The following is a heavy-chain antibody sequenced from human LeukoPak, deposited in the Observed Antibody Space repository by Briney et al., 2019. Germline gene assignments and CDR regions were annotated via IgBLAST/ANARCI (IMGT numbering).Heavy chain of an antibody. V-gene: IGHV4-59*08. CDR2: LYYSGGT. CDR1: GGSIRSYY. Sequence: SETLSLTCSVSGGSIRSYYWSWIRQPPGKGLEWIGYLYYSGGTNYNPSLKSRVTISVDTSRNQFSLKLSSVTAADTAVYYCATGSGWYSDSFDIWGQGTMVTVSS. J-gene: IGHJ3*02. CDR3: ATGSGWYSDSFDI. D-gene: IGHD6-19*01.